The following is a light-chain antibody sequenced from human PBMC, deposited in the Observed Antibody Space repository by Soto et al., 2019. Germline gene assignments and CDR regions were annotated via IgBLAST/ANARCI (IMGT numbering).Light chain of an antibody. Sequence: EIVLTQSPGTLSLSPGERATLSCRASQSVSSSYLAWDQQKPGQAPRLLIYGASNRATGIPDRFSGSGSGTDFTLTISRLEPDDFAVYYCQQYGSSPLWTFGQGTKVEIK. V-gene: IGKV3-20*01. CDR1: QSVSSSY. J-gene: IGKJ1*01. CDR3: QQYGSSPLWT. CDR2: GAS.